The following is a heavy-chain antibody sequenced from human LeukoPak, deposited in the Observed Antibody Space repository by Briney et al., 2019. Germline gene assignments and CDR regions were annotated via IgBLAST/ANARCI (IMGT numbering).Heavy chain of an antibody. V-gene: IGHV5-51*01. J-gene: IGHJ3*02. D-gene: IGHD1-26*01. CDR2: IYLGDSDT. CDR3: ARRVGATTGKAFDI. Sequence: GESLKISCKGSGNSFTTNWIGWVRQMPGKGLEWMGSIYLGDSDTRYSPSFQGQVTISADKSISTAYLQWSSLKASDTAMYYCARRVGATTGKAFDIWGQGTMVTVSS. CDR1: GNSFTTNW.